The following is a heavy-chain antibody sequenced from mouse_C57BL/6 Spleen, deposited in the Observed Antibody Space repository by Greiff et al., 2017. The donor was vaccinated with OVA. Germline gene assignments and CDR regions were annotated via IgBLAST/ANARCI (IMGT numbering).Heavy chain of an antibody. J-gene: IGHJ2*01. CDR2: SDPANGNT. Sequence: VQLQQSVAELVRPGASVKLSCTASGFNIKNTYMPWVKQRPEQGLEWIGRSDPANGNTKYAPKFQGKATITADTSSNTAYLQLSSLTSEDTAIYYCARGDGYGGYWGQGTTLTVSS. CDR3: ARGDGYGGY. CDR1: GFNIKNTY. D-gene: IGHD2-2*01. V-gene: IGHV14-3*01.